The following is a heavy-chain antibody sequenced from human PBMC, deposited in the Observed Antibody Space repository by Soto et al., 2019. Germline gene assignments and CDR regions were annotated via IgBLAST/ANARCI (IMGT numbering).Heavy chain of an antibody. CDR3: AKPTVPFGRTVVAGPFDN. Sequence: QVQLVESGGGVVQPGRSLRLSCAASGFTFSSFGMHWVRQAPGKGLEWVAVILYDGSNKYYADSVKGRFTISRDNSKNTLYLQMNRLRAEDTAVFYCAKPTVPFGRTVVAGPFDNWGQGTLVTVSS. CDR1: GFTFSSFG. V-gene: IGHV3-30*18. CDR2: ILYDGSNK. D-gene: IGHD6-19*01. J-gene: IGHJ4*02.